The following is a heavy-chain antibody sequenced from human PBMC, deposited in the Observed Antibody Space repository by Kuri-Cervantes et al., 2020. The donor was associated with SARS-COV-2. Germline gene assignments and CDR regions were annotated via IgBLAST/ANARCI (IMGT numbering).Heavy chain of an antibody. V-gene: IGHV4-30-4*01. Sequence: SETLSLTCTVSGGSISSGDYYWSWIRQPPGKGLEWIEYIYYSGSTYYNPSLKSRVTISVDTSKNQFSLKLSSVTAADTAVYYCVREPSGLLWFGEWNYWGQGTLVTVSS. CDR3: VREPSGLLWFGEWNY. D-gene: IGHD3-10*01. J-gene: IGHJ4*02. CDR2: IYYSGST. CDR1: GGSISSGDYY.